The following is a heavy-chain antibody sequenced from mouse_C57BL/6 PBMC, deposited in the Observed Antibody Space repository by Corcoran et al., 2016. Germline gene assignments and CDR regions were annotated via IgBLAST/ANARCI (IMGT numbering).Heavy chain of an antibody. V-gene: IGHV1-26*01. J-gene: IGHJ1*03. CDR1: GYTFTDYY. Sequence: EVQLQQSGPELVKPGASVKISCKASGYTFTDYYMNWVKQSHGKSLEWIGDINPNNGGTSYNQKFKGKATLTVDKSSSTAYMELRSLTSEDSAVYYCARLYHGNSRSYWYFDVWGTGTTVTVSS. D-gene: IGHD2-1*01. CDR2: INPNNGGT. CDR3: ARLYHGNSRSYWYFDV.